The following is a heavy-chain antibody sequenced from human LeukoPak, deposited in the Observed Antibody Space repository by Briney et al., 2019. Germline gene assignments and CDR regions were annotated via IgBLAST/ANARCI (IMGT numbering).Heavy chain of an antibody. J-gene: IGHJ4*02. D-gene: IGHD3-22*01. CDR2: FSLDTDRI. CDR3: ARDTSPYYYGSSGYFS. Sequence: GGSLRLSCTVSGPSFDVYAMHWVRQVPGKGLEWVSGFSLDTDRIGYADSVKGRFTISRDNAKNSLYLEMNSLRVEDTALYYCARDTSPYYYGSSGYFSWGQGTLVTVSS. V-gene: IGHV3-9*01. CDR1: GPSFDVYA.